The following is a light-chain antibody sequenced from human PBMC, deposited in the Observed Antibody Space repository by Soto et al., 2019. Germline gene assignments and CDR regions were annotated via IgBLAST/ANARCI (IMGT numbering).Light chain of an antibody. CDR2: GAS. Sequence: EIVMTQSPATLSVSPGERATLSCRASQSVSNNLAWYQQKPGQAPRLLIYGASTRATGIPARFSGIGSGTEFTLTISSLQSEDFAVYYCQQYNNWPLTFGGGTKVDNK. J-gene: IGKJ4*01. CDR1: QSVSNN. V-gene: IGKV3D-15*01. CDR3: QQYNNWPLT.